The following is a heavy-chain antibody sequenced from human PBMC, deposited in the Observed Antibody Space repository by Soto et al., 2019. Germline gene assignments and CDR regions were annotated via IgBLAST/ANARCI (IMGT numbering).Heavy chain of an antibody. Sequence: ASVKVSCKASGYTFTSYDINWVRQATGQGLEWMGWMNSNSGNTGYAQKFQGRVTMTRNTSISTAYMELSSLRSEDTAVYYCARAGYYDFWSGSWGVWGQGTTVTVSS. CDR1: GYTFTSYD. CDR2: MNSNSGNT. J-gene: IGHJ6*02. D-gene: IGHD3-3*01. CDR3: ARAGYYDFWSGSWGV. V-gene: IGHV1-8*01.